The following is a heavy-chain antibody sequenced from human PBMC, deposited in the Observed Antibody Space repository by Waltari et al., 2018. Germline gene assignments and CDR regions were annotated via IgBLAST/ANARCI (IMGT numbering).Heavy chain of an antibody. Sequence: QVQLQQWGAGLLQPSETLSLTCAVYGGSFRGYYWRWTRQPPGKGLAWIGEINHSGSTNYNPSLKSRVTISVDTSKNQFSLKLSSVTAADTAVYYCARAAYSSGWYSYWGQGTLVTVSS. CDR1: GGSFRGYY. J-gene: IGHJ4*02. V-gene: IGHV4-34*01. CDR2: INHSGST. CDR3: ARAAYSSGWYSY. D-gene: IGHD6-19*01.